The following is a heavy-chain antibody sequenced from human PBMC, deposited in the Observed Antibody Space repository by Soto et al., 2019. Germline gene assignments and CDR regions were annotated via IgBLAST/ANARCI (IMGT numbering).Heavy chain of an antibody. V-gene: IGHV3-30-3*01. J-gene: IGHJ3*02. CDR2: ISYDGSNK. D-gene: IGHD3-22*01. CDR1: GFTFSYYA. CDR3: ARGVYFDSSGPFSDAFDI. Sequence: PGGSLRLSCAASGFTFSYYAMHWVRQAPGKGLEWVAVISYDGSNKYYADSVKGRFTISRDNSKNTLYLQMNNLSAEDTAVYYCARGVYFDSSGPFSDAFDIWGQGTMVTVSS.